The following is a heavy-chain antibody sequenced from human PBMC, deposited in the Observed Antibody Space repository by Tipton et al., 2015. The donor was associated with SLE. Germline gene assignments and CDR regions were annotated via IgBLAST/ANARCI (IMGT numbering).Heavy chain of an antibody. Sequence: TLSLTCAVYGGSFSEYYWSWIRQPPGKGLEWIGYIYYSGRNNYNPSLKTRVTMSVDTSKSQFSLKLTSVTAADTAVYYCARTTEYFDPWGQGTLVTVSS. CDR2: IYYSGRN. J-gene: IGHJ5*02. CDR1: GGSFSEYY. V-gene: IGHV4-59*08. CDR3: ARTTEYFDP. D-gene: IGHD1-1*01.